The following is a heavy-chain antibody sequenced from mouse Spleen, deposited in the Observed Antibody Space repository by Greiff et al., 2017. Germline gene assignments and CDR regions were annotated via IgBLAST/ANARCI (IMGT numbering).Heavy chain of an antibody. CDR3: ARHHYDVADY. CDR2: ISSGGGNT. CDR1: GFTFSSYA. Sequence: DVKLVESGGGLVKLGGSLKLSCAASGFTFSSYAMSWVRQTPEKRLEWVATISSGGGNTYYPDSVKGRFTISRDNAKNTLYLQMSSLKSEDTAMYYCARHHYDVADYWGQGTSVTVSS. J-gene: IGHJ4*01. V-gene: IGHV5-9*04. D-gene: IGHD1-2*01.